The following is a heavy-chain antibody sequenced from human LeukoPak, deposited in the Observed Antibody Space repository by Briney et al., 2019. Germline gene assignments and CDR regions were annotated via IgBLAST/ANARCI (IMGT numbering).Heavy chain of an antibody. V-gene: IGHV1-2*02. J-gene: IGHJ4*02. Sequence: ASVKVSCKASGYTFTGYYMHWVRQAPGQGLEWMVWINPNSGGTNYAQKFQGRVTMTRDTSISTAYMELSRLRSDDTAVYYCARDAYSGSLPDYWGQGTLVTVSS. D-gene: IGHD2-15*01. CDR1: GYTFTGYY. CDR3: ARDAYSGSLPDY. CDR2: INPNSGGT.